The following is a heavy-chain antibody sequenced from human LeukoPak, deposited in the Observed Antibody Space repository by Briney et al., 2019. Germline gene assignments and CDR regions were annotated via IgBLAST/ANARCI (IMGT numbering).Heavy chain of an antibody. CDR1: GFTLRSYG. Sequence: GGTLRLSCAASGFTLRSYGMTWVRQTPGKGLEGVSTISGSADYTYYAHSVKGRFFISRDHSKNTLYLQMNSLRAEDTAVYYCAKGSGDYGGLYYYYYMDVWGKGTTVTISS. J-gene: IGHJ6*03. V-gene: IGHV3-23*01. CDR3: AKGSGDYGGLYYYYYMDV. CDR2: ISGSADYT. D-gene: IGHD4-23*01.